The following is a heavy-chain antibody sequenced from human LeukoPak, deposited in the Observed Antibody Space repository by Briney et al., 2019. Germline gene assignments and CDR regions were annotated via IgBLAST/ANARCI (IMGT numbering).Heavy chain of an antibody. V-gene: IGHV3-7*01. J-gene: IGHJ4*02. D-gene: IGHD1-14*01. CDR2: INQGGSDK. CDR1: GFTFSGHW. CDR3: TRDRSRAEDD. Sequence: GGSLRLSCAASGFTFSGHWMSWVRQAPGKGPEWVANINQGGSDKYYVDSVKGRFTISRDNANNLLYLQMNSLRGEDTAVYYCTRDRSRAEDDWGQGTLVTVSS.